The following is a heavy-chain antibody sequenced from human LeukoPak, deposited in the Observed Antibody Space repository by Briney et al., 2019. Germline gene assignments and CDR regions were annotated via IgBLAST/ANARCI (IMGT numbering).Heavy chain of an antibody. CDR3: ARLGSYFDY. V-gene: IGHV4-59*08. CDR1: GGSLTSYY. D-gene: IGHD2-15*01. Sequence: SETLSLTCTVSGGSLTSYYWSWIRQPPGEGVQWIGYIYYSGSVNYNPSLKSRVTISVDTSKNQFSLNLSSVTAADTAVYYCARLGSYFDYWGQGTQVTVSS. J-gene: IGHJ4*02. CDR2: IYYSGSV.